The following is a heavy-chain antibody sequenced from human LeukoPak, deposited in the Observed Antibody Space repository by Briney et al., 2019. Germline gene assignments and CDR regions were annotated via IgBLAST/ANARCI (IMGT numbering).Heavy chain of an antibody. CDR1: GYTFTNYG. J-gene: IGHJ4*02. CDR3: ARRTSSGSYAAWSYT. Sequence: RGASVKVSCKASGYTFTNYGIHWVRQAPGQGLEWMGIINPSGGSTSYAQKLQGRVTMTRDTSPSPVYMELSGLRSEKTAVCSCARRTSSGSYAAWSYTRGEGNLVTVSS. D-gene: IGHD1-26*01. CDR2: INPSGGST. V-gene: IGHV1-46*01.